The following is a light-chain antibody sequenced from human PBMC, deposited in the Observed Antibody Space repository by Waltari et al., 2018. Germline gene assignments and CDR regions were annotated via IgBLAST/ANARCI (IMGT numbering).Light chain of an antibody. J-gene: IGKJ4*01. CDR3: QQYYSTPLT. Sequence: DIVMTQSPESLAVSLGERATINCKSSESVLYSSNNKNQLAWYQQKPGQPPKLLLYWASTRKSGVPDRFSGSGSETDFTLTVTSLQAEDAAVYYCQQYYSTPLTFGGGTRVEI. V-gene: IGKV4-1*01. CDR2: WAS. CDR1: ESVLYSSNNKNQ.